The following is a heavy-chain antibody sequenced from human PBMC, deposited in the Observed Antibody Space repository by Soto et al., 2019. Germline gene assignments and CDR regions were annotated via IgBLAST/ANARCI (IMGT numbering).Heavy chain of an antibody. CDR2: IYYSGST. CDR3: ATLPPRIVVVVSPIPS. CDR1: GGSISSYY. V-gene: IGHV4-59*12. D-gene: IGHD2-21*02. Sequence: PXXTLSLACTVSGGSISSYYWSWILQPPGKGLEWIGYIYYSGSTNYNPSLKSRVTISVDKSKNEFSLRLTSVTAADTAMYYCATLPPRIVVVVSPIPSWGQGTPVTVSS. J-gene: IGHJ5*02.